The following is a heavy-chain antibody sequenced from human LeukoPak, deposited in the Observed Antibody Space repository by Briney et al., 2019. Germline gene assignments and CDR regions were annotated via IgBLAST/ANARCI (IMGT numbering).Heavy chain of an antibody. V-gene: IGHV1-18*04. CDR1: GYTSTSYG. J-gene: IGHJ5*02. Sequence: ASVKVSCKASGYTSTSYGITGVRQAPGQGLEWMGWISAYNGNTNYAQKLQGRVTMTTDTYTSTAYMELRSLRSDDTAVYYCARGWGFGEQNWFDPWGQGTLVTVSS. CDR3: ARGWGFGEQNWFDP. CDR2: ISAYNGNT. D-gene: IGHD3-10*01.